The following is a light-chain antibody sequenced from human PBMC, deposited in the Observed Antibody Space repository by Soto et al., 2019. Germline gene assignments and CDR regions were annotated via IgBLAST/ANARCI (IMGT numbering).Light chain of an antibody. CDR3: QLSNSLPPT. CDR1: QSISSN. Sequence: DIQMTQSPSSLSASVGDRVTITYRASQSISSNLNWYQQKPGKAPKLLIYTAASLQSGVPSRFSVSGSGTDFTLTIASLQLEDFATYDCQLSNSLPPTFGQGTKVEIK. CDR2: TAA. V-gene: IGKV1-39*01. J-gene: IGKJ1*01.